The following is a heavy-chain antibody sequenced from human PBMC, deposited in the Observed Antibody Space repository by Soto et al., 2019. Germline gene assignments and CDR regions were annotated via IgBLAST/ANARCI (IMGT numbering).Heavy chain of an antibody. J-gene: IGHJ3*02. D-gene: IGHD5-18*01. Sequence: GGSLRLSCAASGFTFSDYYMSWIRQAPGKGLEWVSYISSSGSTIYYADSVKGRFTISRDNAKNSLYLQMNSLRAEDTAVYYCARDPAGTAMVMRPPGAFDIWGQGTMVTVS. CDR3: ARDPAGTAMVMRPPGAFDI. V-gene: IGHV3-11*01. CDR1: GFTFSDYY. CDR2: ISSSGSTI.